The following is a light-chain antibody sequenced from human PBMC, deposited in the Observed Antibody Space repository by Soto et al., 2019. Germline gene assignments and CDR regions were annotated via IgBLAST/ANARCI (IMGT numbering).Light chain of an antibody. Sequence: QSALTQSPSASGSPGQSVTISCTGTSSDVGNYQHVSWYQQHSGKAPKLMIYDVTKRPSGVPDRFSGSKSGNTASLTVSGLQAEDEADYYCSSYAGSNTWVFGGGTKLTVL. CDR3: SSYAGSNTWV. V-gene: IGLV2-8*01. CDR2: DVT. J-gene: IGLJ3*02. CDR1: SSDVGNYQH.